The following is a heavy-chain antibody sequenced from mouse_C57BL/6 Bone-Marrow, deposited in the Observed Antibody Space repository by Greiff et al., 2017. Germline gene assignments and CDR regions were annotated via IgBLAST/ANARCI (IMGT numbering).Heavy chain of an antibody. CDR3: TTWAYYFDY. J-gene: IGHJ2*01. CDR1: GFNIKDDY. CDR2: IDPENGDT. V-gene: IGHV14-4*01. Sequence: EVKLQQSGAELVRPGASVKLSCTASGFNIKDDYMHWVKQRPEQGLEWIGWIDPENGDTEYASKFQGKATITADTSSNTAYLQLSSLTSEDTAVYYCTTWAYYFDYWGQGTTLTVSS.